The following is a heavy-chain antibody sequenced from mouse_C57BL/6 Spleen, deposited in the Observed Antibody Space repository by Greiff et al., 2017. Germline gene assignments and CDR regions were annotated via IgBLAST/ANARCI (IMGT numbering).Heavy chain of an antibody. J-gene: IGHJ1*03. CDR3: ARSLYYGRDFDV. V-gene: IGHV3-1*01. Sequence: EVQLQQSGPGMVKPSQSLSLTCTVTGYSITSGYDWHWIRHFPGNKLEWMGYISYSGSTNYNPSLKSRISITHDTSKNHFFLKLNSVTTEDTATYYCARSLYYGRDFDVWGTGTTVTVSS. D-gene: IGHD1-1*01. CDR1: GYSITSGYD. CDR2: ISYSGST.